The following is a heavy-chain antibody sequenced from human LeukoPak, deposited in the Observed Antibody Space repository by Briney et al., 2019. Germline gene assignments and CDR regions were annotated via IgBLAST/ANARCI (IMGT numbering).Heavy chain of an antibody. V-gene: IGHV3-30*18. J-gene: IGHJ4*02. CDR1: GFTFSSYG. CDR3: AKEDIVVVVAALF. CDR2: ISYDGSNK. D-gene: IGHD2-15*01. Sequence: GGSLRLSCAASGFTFSSYGMHWVRQAPGKGLEWVAVISYDGSNKYYADSVKGRFTISRDNSKNTLYLQMNSLRAEDTAVYYCAKEDIVVVVAALFWGQGTLVTVSS.